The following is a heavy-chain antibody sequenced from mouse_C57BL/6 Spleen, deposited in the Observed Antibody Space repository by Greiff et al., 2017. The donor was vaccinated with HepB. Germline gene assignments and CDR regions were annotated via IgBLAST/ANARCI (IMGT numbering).Heavy chain of an antibody. V-gene: IGHV5-9-1*02. Sequence: EVKLVESGEGLVKPGGSLKLSCAASGFTFSSYAMSWVRQTPEKRLEWVAYISSGGDYIYYADTVKGRFTISRDNARNTLYLQMSSLKSEDTAMYYCTRGGGRVWYFDVWGTGTTVTVSS. CDR3: TRGGGRVWYFDV. CDR1: GFTFSSYA. J-gene: IGHJ1*03. D-gene: IGHD1-1*01. CDR2: ISSGGDYI.